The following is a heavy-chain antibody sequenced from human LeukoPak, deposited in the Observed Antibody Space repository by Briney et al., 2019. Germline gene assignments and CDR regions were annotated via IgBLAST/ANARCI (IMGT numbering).Heavy chain of an antibody. V-gene: IGHV2-5*02. D-gene: IGHD3-22*01. CDR1: GFSLSTSGVG. Sequence: SGPTLVNPTQTLTLTCTFSGFSLSTSGVGVGWIRQPPGKALEWLALIYWDDDKRYSPSLKSRLTITKDTSKNQVVLTMTNMDPVDTATYYCAHSQKPYHYDSSGYYYFDYWGQGTLLAVSS. CDR2: IYWDDDK. CDR3: AHSQKPYHYDSSGYYYFDY. J-gene: IGHJ4*02.